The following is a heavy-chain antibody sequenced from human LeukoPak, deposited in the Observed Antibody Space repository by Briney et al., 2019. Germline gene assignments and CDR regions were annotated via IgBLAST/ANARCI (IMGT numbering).Heavy chain of an antibody. Sequence: PGRSLRLSCAASGFTFSSYGMHWVRQAPGKGLEWVAVISYDGSNKYYADSVKGRFTISRDNSKNTLYLQMNSLRAEDTAVYYCAKGPTIAVAGTRFPGVGFDPWGQGTLVTVSS. CDR3: AKGPTIAVAGTRFPGVGFDP. J-gene: IGHJ5*02. D-gene: IGHD6-19*01. CDR1: GFTFSSYG. CDR2: ISYDGSNK. V-gene: IGHV3-30*18.